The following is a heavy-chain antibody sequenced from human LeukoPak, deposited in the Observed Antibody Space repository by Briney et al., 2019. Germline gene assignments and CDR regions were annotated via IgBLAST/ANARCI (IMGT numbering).Heavy chain of an antibody. CDR3: ARMYSGSYRASRTYFDY. CDR2: IYYSGST. V-gene: IGHV4-39*01. Sequence: SETLSLTCTVSGGSISSSSYYWGWIRQPPGKGLEWIGSIYYSGSTYYNPSLKSRVTISVDTSKNQFSLKLSSVTAADTAVYYCARMYSGSYRASRTYFDYWGQGTLVTVSS. J-gene: IGHJ4*02. CDR1: GGSISSSSYY. D-gene: IGHD1-26*01.